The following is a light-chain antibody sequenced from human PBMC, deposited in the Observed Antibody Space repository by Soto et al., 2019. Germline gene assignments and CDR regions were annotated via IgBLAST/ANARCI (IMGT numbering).Light chain of an antibody. V-gene: IGKV1-39*01. J-gene: IGKJ2*01. Sequence: DIQITQSPSSLSSSVLERFTITCRASQSISSYLNWYQQKPGKAPKVLIYAASSLQSGVPSRFSGSGSGTDFTLTISSLQPEDFATYYCQQSYSTPYTFGQGTKV. CDR2: AAS. CDR1: QSISSY. CDR3: QQSYSTPYT.